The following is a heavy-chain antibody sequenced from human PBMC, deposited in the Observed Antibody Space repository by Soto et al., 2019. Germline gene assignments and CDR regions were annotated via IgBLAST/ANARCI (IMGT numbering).Heavy chain of an antibody. D-gene: IGHD6-19*01. CDR2: IYSGGST. CDR3: AKDGTVQWLTNYLDY. J-gene: IGHJ4*02. CDR1: GFTVSSNH. Sequence: PGGSLRLSCAASGFTVSSNHMSWVRQAPGKGLEWVSVIYSGGSTYYADSVKGRFTISRDDSKNTLYLQMNSLRAEDTAVYYCAKDGTVQWLTNYLDYWGQGT. V-gene: IGHV3-53*01.